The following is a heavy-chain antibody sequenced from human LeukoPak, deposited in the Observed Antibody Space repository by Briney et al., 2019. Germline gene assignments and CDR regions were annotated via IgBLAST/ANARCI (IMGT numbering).Heavy chain of an antibody. CDR1: GFSSSSYA. J-gene: IGHJ6*02. Sequence: GGSLRLSCAASGFSSSSYAMSWVRQAPGKGLEWVSGVSASGGSAYYADSVKGRFTISRDNSKNTLYLQMNSLRAEDTAVYYCAKAGWYDYYYGMDVWGQGTTVTVSS. CDR2: VSASGGSA. V-gene: IGHV3-23*01. CDR3: AKAGWYDYYYGMDV. D-gene: IGHD6-19*01.